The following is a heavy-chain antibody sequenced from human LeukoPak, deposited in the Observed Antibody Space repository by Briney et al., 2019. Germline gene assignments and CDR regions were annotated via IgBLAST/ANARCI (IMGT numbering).Heavy chain of an antibody. V-gene: IGHV3-7*01. Sequence: GGSLRLSCAASGFTFSSYWTSWVRQAPGKGLEWVANIKQDGSEEYYVDSVKGRFTISRDNAKNSLYLQMNSLRAEDTAVYYCAKVGGSSSWYRAFDIWGQGTMVTVSS. CDR3: AKVGGSSSWYRAFDI. D-gene: IGHD6-13*01. J-gene: IGHJ3*02. CDR2: IKQDGSEE. CDR1: GFTFSSYW.